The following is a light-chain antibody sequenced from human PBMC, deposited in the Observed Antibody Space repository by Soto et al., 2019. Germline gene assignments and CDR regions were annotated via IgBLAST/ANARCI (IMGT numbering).Light chain of an antibody. Sequence: EIVMRQSPATLSVSPGERATLSFRASQTVSSNYLAWCQQRPGQAPRLLIYGASSRATGIPDRFSGSGSGTDFTLTISRLEPEDFAVYYCQQYGSSPVTFGQGTRLEIK. CDR3: QQYGSSPVT. CDR1: QTVSSNY. CDR2: GAS. V-gene: IGKV3-20*01. J-gene: IGKJ5*01.